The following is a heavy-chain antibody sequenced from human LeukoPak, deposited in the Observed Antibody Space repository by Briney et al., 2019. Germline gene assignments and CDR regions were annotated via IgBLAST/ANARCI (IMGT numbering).Heavy chain of an antibody. Sequence: SETLSLTCTVSGYSISSGYFWGWIRQPPGKGLEWIGTIYNSGSTYYNASLEGRVTISVDTSKNQFSLKLSSVTAADTAVYYCARAYSSSWYFNWFDPWGQGTLVTVSS. J-gene: IGHJ5*02. CDR3: ARAYSSSWYFNWFDP. D-gene: IGHD6-13*01. CDR2: IYNSGST. CDR1: GYSISSGYF. V-gene: IGHV4-38-2*02.